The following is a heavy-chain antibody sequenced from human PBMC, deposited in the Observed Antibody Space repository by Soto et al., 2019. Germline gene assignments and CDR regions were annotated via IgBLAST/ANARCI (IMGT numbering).Heavy chain of an antibody. J-gene: IGHJ6*02. D-gene: IGHD3-10*01. CDR1: GCSISSSSYY. Sequence: PSETLSLTCTVSGCSISSSSYYWGWIRQPPGKGLEWIGSIYYSGSTYYNPSLKSRVTISVDTSKNQFSLKLSSVTAADTAVYYCARHGILWFGAKIYYYYYGMDVWGQGTTVTVSS. V-gene: IGHV4-39*01. CDR3: ARHGILWFGAKIYYYYYGMDV. CDR2: IYYSGST.